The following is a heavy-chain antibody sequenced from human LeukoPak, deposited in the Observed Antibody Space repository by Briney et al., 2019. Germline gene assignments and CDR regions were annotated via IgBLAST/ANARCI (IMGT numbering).Heavy chain of an antibody. CDR2: VYYSGSY. J-gene: IGHJ4*02. D-gene: IGHD4-11*01. CDR3: ARAKGAYTFDS. CDR1: GGSLSSYRYY. Sequence: PSETLSLTRTVSGGSLSSYRYYWGWIRQSPGRGLEWIGTVYYSGSYYDTPSLKSRVTISVATSKIQFSLKLTSVTAADTAVYYCARAKGAYTFDSWGQGTLVTASS. V-gene: IGHV4-39*01.